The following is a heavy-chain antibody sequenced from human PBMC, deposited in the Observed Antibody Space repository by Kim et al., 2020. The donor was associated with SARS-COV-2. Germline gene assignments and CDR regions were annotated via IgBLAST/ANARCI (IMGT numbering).Heavy chain of an antibody. CDR3: ARDAVTMVRGVTPPSYYYYGMDV. V-gene: IGHV6-1*01. CDR2: TYYRSKWYN. D-gene: IGHD3-10*01. J-gene: IGHJ6*02. Sequence: SQTLSLTCAISGDSVSSNSAAWNWIRQSPSRGLEWLGRTYYRSKWYNDYAVSVKSRITINPDTSKNQFSLQLNSVTPEDTAVYYCARDAVTMVRGVTPPSYYYYGMDVWGQGTTVTVSS. CDR1: GDSVSSNSAA.